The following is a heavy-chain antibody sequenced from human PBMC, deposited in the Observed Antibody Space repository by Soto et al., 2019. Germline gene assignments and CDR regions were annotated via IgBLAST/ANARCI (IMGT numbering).Heavy chain of an antibody. V-gene: IGHV3-23*01. CDR1: GFSFSTHA. D-gene: IGHD6-19*01. J-gene: IGHJ5*02. Sequence: GESLKISFAASGFSFSTHAMNWVRQAPGKGLAWVSSITPSGDNTYYVDSVKGRFTISRDDSKNTLFLQMDSLRAEDTALYYCAKDFYTSGWYNYFDPWGRGTLVTVSS. CDR2: ITPSGDNT. CDR3: AKDFYTSGWYNYFDP.